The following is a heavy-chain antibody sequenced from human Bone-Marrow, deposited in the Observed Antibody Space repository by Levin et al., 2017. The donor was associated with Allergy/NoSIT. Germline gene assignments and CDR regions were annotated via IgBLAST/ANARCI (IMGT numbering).Heavy chain of an antibody. J-gene: IGHJ4*02. D-gene: IGHD2-2*01. CDR2: ISGSGGST. CDR3: AKEWDIVVVPAAKVPLFHY. V-gene: IGHV3-23*01. Sequence: GESLKISCAASGFTFSSYAMSWVRQAPGKGLEWVSAISGSGGSTYYADSVKGRFTISRDNSKNTLYLQMNSLRAEDTAVYYCAKEWDIVVVPAAKVPLFHYWGQGTLVTVSS. CDR1: GFTFSSYA.